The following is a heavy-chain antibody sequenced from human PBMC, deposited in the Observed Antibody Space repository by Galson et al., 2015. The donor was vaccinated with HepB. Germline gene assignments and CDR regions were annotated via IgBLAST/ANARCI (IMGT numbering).Heavy chain of an antibody. CDR3: ARDSGQGYSYGEYYFDY. CDR2: IIPIFGTA. V-gene: IGHV1-69*06. J-gene: IGHJ4*02. Sequence: SVKVSCKASGYTFTSYDINWVRQAPGQGLEWMGGIIPIFGTANYAQKFQGRVTITADKSTSTAYMELSSLRSEDTAVYYCARDSGQGYSYGEYYFDYWGQGTLVTVSS. CDR1: GYTFTSYD. D-gene: IGHD5-18*01.